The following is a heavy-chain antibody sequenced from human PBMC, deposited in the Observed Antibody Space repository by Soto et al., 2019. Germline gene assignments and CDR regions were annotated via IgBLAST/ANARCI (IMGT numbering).Heavy chain of an antibody. Sequence: SVKVSCKASGGTFSSYAISWVRQAPGQGLEWMGGIIPIFGTANYAQKFQGRVTITADESTSTAYMELSSLRSEDTAVYYCARSPTAPRGDFDYWGQGTLVTVSS. V-gene: IGHV1-69*13. CDR3: ARSPTAPRGDFDY. CDR1: GGTFSSYA. J-gene: IGHJ4*02. CDR2: IIPIFGTA. D-gene: IGHD3-10*01.